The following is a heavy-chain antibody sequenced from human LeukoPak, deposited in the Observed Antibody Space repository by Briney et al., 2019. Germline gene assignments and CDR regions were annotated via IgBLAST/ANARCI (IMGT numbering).Heavy chain of an antibody. V-gene: IGHV4-34*01. CDR3: APRGDIEHSYGYGKWFDP. J-gene: IGHJ5*02. CDR1: GWSFIGYY. D-gene: IGHD5-18*01. CDR2: INHSGST. Sequence: PGTLPLTCPVYGWSFIGYYWHWIRQPPGKGRDWIGEINHSGSTNYNASLKSRVTTSVDTTKNQFSLRLSSVTAADTAVYYCAPRGDIEHSYGYGKWFDPWGQGTRVTVSS.